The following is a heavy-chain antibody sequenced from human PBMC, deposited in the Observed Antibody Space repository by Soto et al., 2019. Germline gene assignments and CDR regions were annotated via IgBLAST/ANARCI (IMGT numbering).Heavy chain of an antibody. CDR2: IIPIFGTA. Sequence: QVQLVQSGAEVRKPGSSVKVSCKASGGTFSRHAISWVRQAPGQGLEWMGGIIPIFGTANYAQKFQGRVTITADESTSTAYMELSSLRSEDTAVYYCAREGGITMVRGVIPNWFDPWGQGTLVTVSS. D-gene: IGHD3-10*01. J-gene: IGHJ5*02. CDR1: GGTFSRHA. V-gene: IGHV1-69*01. CDR3: AREGGITMVRGVIPNWFDP.